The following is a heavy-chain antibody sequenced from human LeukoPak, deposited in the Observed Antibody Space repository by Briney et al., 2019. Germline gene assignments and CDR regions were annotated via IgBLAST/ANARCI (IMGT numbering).Heavy chain of an antibody. Sequence: PGGSLRLSCAASGFTFSDYWMHWVRQVPGKGLVWVSRINTNGSSTTYAESVKGRFTISRDNAKNTLYLQMDSLRAEDTGVYYCARSNHADDFWGQGTLVTVSS. CDR2: INTNGSST. V-gene: IGHV3-74*03. CDR1: GFTFSDYW. D-gene: IGHD1-14*01. CDR3: ARSNHADDF. J-gene: IGHJ4*02.